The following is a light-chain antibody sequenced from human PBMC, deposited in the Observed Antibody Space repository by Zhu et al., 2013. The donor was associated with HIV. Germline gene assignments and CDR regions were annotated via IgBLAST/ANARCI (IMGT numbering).Light chain of an antibody. CDR3: LQIHSYPRT. J-gene: IGKJ1*01. V-gene: IGKV1-9*01. Sequence: DIQLTQSPSFLSASVGDRVTISCRASQSVTNYLAWYQQRPGKAPKLLIYDASSLESGVPSRFSGSGSGTEFTLTISSLQPEDFATYYCLQIHSYPRTFGQGTKVEIK. CDR1: QSVTNY. CDR2: DAS.